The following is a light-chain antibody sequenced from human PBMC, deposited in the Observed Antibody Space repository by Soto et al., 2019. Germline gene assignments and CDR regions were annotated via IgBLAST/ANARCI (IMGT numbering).Light chain of an antibody. CDR2: DAS. J-gene: IGKJ4*02. CDR3: LQHNTYPLT. Sequence: EIVLIESPATLSLSPGESAPLSCRASQSVGSYLAWYQHKPGQAPRLLISDASNRATGIPARFSGSGSGTEFTLTISSLQPDDFATYYCLQHNTYPLTFGGGTKVDIK. V-gene: IGKV3-11*01. CDR1: QSVGSY.